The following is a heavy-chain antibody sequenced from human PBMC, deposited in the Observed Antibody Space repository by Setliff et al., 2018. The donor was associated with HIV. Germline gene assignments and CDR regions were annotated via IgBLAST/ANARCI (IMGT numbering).Heavy chain of an antibody. J-gene: IGHJ6*03. Sequence: GASVKVSCKASGYTFTSYGISWVRQAPGQGLEWMGWVSAYNGNTNYAQNLQGRFTISRDNAKNLLLLQMTSLRVDDTAVYYCVRWEQDRLDYYYMDVWGKGTSVTVSS. CDR3: VRWEQDRLDYYYMDV. CDR2: VSAYNGNT. CDR1: GYTFTSYG. V-gene: IGHV1-18*01. D-gene: IGHD1-26*01.